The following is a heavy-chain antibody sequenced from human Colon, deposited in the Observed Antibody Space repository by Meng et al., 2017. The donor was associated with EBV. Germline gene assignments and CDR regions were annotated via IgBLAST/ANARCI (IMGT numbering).Heavy chain of an antibody. CDR1: GYSISSSNW. CDR2: IYYSGST. J-gene: IGHJ2*01. V-gene: IGHV4-28*01. CDR3: ASLYGDSSVWYLDL. Sequence: QVQLQESGPGLVTPSDTLSLTCAVSGYSISSSNWWGWIRQPPGKGLEYIGYIYYSGSTYYNPSLKSRVIISVDTSKNQFSLRLNSVTAADTAVYYCASLYGDSSVWYLDLWGRGTLVTVAS. D-gene: IGHD4-17*01.